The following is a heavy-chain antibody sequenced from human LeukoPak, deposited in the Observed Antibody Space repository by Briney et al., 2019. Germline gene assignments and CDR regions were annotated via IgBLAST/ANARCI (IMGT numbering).Heavy chain of an antibody. V-gene: IGHV1-69*04. CDR1: GGTFSSYA. J-gene: IGHJ4*02. D-gene: IGHD2-21*02. CDR3: ASEDSYCGGDCYSGMDY. Sequence: ASVKVSCKASGGTFSSYAISWVRQAPGQGLEWMGRIIPILGIANYAQKFQGRVTITVDKSTSTAYMELSSLRSEDTAVYYCASEDSYCGGDCYSGMDYWGQGTLVTVSS. CDR2: IIPILGIA.